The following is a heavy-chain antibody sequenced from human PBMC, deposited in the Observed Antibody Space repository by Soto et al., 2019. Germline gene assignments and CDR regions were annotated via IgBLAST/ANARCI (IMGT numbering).Heavy chain of an antibody. J-gene: IGHJ6*02. D-gene: IGHD3-3*01. CDR3: ARAHYDFWSGYYLLYYYYGMDV. V-gene: IGHV3-7*04. CDR1: GFTFSSYW. CDR2: IRQDGSEK. Sequence: TGGSLRLSCAASGFTFSSYWMSWVRQAPGKGLEWVANIRQDGSEKYYVDSVKGRFTISRDNAKNSLYLQMNSLRAEDTAVYYCARAHYDFWSGYYLLYYYYGMDVWGQGTTVTVSS.